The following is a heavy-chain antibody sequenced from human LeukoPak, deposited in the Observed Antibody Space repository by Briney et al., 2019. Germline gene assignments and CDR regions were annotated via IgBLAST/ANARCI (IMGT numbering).Heavy chain of an antibody. Sequence: PETLSLTCTVSGGSISSYYWSWIRQPPGKGLVWIGYIYYGGRTNYNPFLKSRVTISVDTSKNEFSLKLSSVTAADTAVYYCARGASSYYDFWSGYPLVFWGQGTLVTVSS. CDR2: IYYGGRT. D-gene: IGHD3-3*01. J-gene: IGHJ4*02. CDR1: GGSISSYY. CDR3: ARGASSYYDFWSGYPLVF. V-gene: IGHV4-59*01.